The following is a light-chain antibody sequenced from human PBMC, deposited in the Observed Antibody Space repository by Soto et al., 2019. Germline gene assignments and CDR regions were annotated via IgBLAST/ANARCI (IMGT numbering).Light chain of an antibody. CDR1: SSNIGAGYD. CDR2: GNS. J-gene: IGLJ2*01. Sequence: QLVLTQPPSVSGAPXQRVTXXCTGSSSNIGAGYDVHWYQQLPGTAPKLLIYGNSNRPSGVPDRFSGSKSGTSASLAITGLQAEDEADYYCQSYDSSLSGSVFGGGTKLTVL. V-gene: IGLV1-40*01. CDR3: QSYDSSLSGSV.